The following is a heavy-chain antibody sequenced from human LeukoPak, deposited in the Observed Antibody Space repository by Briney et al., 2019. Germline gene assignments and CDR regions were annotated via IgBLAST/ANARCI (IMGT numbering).Heavy chain of an antibody. CDR2: ISYDGSNK. J-gene: IGHJ5*02. CDR1: GFTFSSYG. V-gene: IGHV3-30*03. D-gene: IGHD3-10*01. CDR3: ARGAKFRSYGSGTYYTSLPFDP. Sequence: GGSLRLSCAASGFTFSSYGMHWVRQAPGKGLEWVAVISYDGSNKYYADSVKGRFTISRDNSKNTLYLQMNSLRAEDTAVYYCARGAKFRSYGSGTYYTSLPFDPWGQGTLVTVSS.